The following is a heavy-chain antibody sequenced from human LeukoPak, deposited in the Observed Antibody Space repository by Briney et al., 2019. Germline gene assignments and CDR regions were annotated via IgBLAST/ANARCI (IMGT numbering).Heavy chain of an antibody. V-gene: IGHV3-20*04. Sequence: GGSLRLSCAASGFTFDDYGMSWVRQAPGKGLECVSGINWKGGSTGYAESVKGRFTISRDNAKTSLYLQMNSLRAEDTALYYCARDVLLWFGETRNYGMDVWGQGTTVTVSS. D-gene: IGHD3-10*01. CDR2: INWKGGST. J-gene: IGHJ6*02. CDR3: ARDVLLWFGETRNYGMDV. CDR1: GFTFDDYG.